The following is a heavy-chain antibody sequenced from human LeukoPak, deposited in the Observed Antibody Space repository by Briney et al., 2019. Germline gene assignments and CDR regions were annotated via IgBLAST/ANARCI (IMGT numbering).Heavy chain of an antibody. CDR1: GFTFDDYA. J-gene: IGHJ4*02. D-gene: IGHD6-13*01. V-gene: IGHV3-9*01. CDR2: ISWNSGSI. CDR3: AKEGSSWRYFDY. Sequence: GRSLRLSCAASGFTFDDYAMHWVRQAPGKGLEWVSGISWNSGSIGYADSVKGRFTISRDNAKNSLYLQMSSLRAEDTALYYCAKEGSSWRYFDYWGQGTLVTVSS.